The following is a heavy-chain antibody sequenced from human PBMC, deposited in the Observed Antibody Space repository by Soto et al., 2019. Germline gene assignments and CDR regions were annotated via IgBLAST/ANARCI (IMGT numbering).Heavy chain of an antibody. Sequence: GGSLRLSCAASGFTFSSYAMSWVRQAPGKGLEWVSAISGSGGSTYYADSVKGRFTISRDNSKNTLYLQMNSLRAEDTAVYYCAKHPSSGSLPNYFDYWGQGTLVTVSS. J-gene: IGHJ4*02. CDR2: ISGSGGST. D-gene: IGHD6-19*01. CDR3: AKHPSSGSLPNYFDY. CDR1: GFTFSSYA. V-gene: IGHV3-23*01.